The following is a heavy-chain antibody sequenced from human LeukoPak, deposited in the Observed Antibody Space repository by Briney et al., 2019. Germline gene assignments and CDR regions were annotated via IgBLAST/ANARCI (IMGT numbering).Heavy chain of an antibody. J-gene: IGHJ4*02. Sequence: PSETLSLTCAVYGGSFSGYYWSWIRQPPGKGLEWIGEINHSGSTNYNPSLKSRVTISVDTSKNQFSLKLSFVTAADTAVYYCARHEAAELCDYWGQGTLVTVSS. CDR1: GGSFSGYY. CDR3: ARHEAAELCDY. V-gene: IGHV4-34*01. D-gene: IGHD6-13*01. CDR2: INHSGST.